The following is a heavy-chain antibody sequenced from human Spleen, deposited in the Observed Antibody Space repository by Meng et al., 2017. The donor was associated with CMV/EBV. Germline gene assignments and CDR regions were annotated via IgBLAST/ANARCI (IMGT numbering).Heavy chain of an antibody. CDR2: IIPIFGTA. J-gene: IGHJ5*02. CDR1: FSSYA. CDR3: ARARIVVVPAAIWYNWFDP. D-gene: IGHD2-2*02. V-gene: IGHV1-69*05. Sequence: FSSYAISWGRQAPGQGLEWMGGIIPIFGTANYAQKFQGRVTITTDESTSTAYMELSSLRSEDTAVYHCARARIVVVPAAIWYNWFDPWGQGTLVTVSS.